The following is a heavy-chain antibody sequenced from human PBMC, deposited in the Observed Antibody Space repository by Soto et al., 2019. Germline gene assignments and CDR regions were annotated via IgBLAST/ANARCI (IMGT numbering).Heavy chain of an antibody. CDR3: ARVLSVRGVIQFDY. CDR2: INAYNGNT. J-gene: IGHJ4*02. Sequence: ASVKVSCKASGYTFTIYGTSWVRQSPGQGLEWMGWINAYNGNTNYAQKLQGRVTMTTDTSTSTAYMELRSLRSDDTAVYYCARVLSVRGVIQFDYWGQGTLVTVSS. V-gene: IGHV1-18*01. D-gene: IGHD3-10*01. CDR1: GYTFTIYG.